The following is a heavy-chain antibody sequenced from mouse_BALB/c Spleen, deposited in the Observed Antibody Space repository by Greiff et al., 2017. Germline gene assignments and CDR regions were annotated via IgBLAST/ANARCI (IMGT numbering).Heavy chain of an antibody. J-gene: IGHJ4*01. CDR3: ARNRELGLYYAMDY. CDR1: GFSLTSYG. CDR2: IWSGGST. V-gene: IGHV2-2*02. Sequence: QVQLQQSGPGLVQPSQSLSITCTVSGFSLTSYGVHWVRQSPGKGLEWLGVIWSGGSTDYNAAFISRLSISKDNSKSQVFFKMNSLQANDTAIYYCARNRELGLYYAMDYWGQGTSVTVSS. D-gene: IGHD4-1*01.